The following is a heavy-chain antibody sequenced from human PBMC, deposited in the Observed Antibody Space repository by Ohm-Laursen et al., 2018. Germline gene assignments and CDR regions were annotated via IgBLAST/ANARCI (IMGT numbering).Heavy chain of an antibody. CDR2: MNPNSGNT. CDR3: ARAVRNQLVSDY. Sequence: ASVKVSCKASGYTFTTYDITRVRQAAGQGPEWMGWMNPNSGNTGYAQKFRDRVTMTSDTSISTAYMELYGLTSEDTAAYYCARAVRNQLVSDYWGQGTLVTVSS. D-gene: IGHD1-1*01. J-gene: IGHJ4*02. CDR1: GYTFTTYD. V-gene: IGHV1-8*02.